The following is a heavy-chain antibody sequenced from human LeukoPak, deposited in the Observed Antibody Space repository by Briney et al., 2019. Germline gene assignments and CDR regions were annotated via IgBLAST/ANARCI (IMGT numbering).Heavy chain of an antibody. CDR3: ARALNPLTGTYYFDY. CDR2: IYISGST. V-gene: IGHV4-39*07. J-gene: IGHJ4*02. Sequence: PSETLSLTCTVSGGSISSSNYYWAWIRQPPGKGLEWIGRIYISGSTNYSPSLKSRVTMSVDTSKNQFSLNLISVTAADTAVYYCARALNPLTGTYYFDYWGQGTLVTVSS. CDR1: GGSISSSNYY. D-gene: IGHD4/OR15-4a*01.